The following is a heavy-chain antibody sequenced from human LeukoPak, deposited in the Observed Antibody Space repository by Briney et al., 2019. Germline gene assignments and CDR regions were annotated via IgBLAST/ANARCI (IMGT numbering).Heavy chain of an antibody. J-gene: IGHJ4*02. V-gene: IGHV4-34*01. Sequence: XWSWIRQPPXXXLEWIGEXNHSGSTNYNPSLKSRVTISVDTSKNQFSLKLSSVTAADTAVYYCAGERGRLRYFDWLSPLDYWGQGTLVTVSS. CDR3: AGERGRLRYFDWLSPLDY. D-gene: IGHD3-9*01. CDR1: X. CDR2: XNHSGST.